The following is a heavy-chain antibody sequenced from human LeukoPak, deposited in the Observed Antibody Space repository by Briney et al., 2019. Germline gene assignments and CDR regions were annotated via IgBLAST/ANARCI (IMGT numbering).Heavy chain of an antibody. CDR2: IDNDVSGT. CDR1: GFTFRSYW. Sequence: GGSLRLSCAASGFTFRSYWMHWVRQTPGKGLGWVSRIDNDVSGTSYADSVKGRFTITRDNAKNTLFLQMNSLRAEDTAVYYCANHPSSSRPFDYWGQGTLVTVSS. D-gene: IGHD6-6*01. CDR3: ANHPSSSRPFDY. J-gene: IGHJ4*02. V-gene: IGHV3-74*01.